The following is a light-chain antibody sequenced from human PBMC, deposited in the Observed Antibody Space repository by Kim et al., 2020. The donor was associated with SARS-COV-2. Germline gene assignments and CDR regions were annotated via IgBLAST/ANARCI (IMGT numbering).Light chain of an antibody. Sequence: ESVGDRVTITCRASQSISGWLAWSQQKPGQAPKVLIYMTSNLASGVPSRFSGGGSGTEFTLTISSLQPEDFATYYCQQYSTYPLTFGGGTKVDIK. CDR1: QSISGW. CDR3: QQYSTYPLT. V-gene: IGKV1-5*03. J-gene: IGKJ4*01. CDR2: MTS.